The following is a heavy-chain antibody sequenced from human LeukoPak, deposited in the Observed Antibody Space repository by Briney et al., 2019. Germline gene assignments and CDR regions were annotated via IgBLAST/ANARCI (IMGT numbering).Heavy chain of an antibody. CDR2: IYYSGST. CDR3: ARHSRGEGTPSDY. D-gene: IGHD3-10*01. V-gene: IGHV4-39*01. J-gene: IGHJ4*02. Sequence: KPSETLALTFTVSGGALSRSRYYWGWVPPPPGKGLGWIGSIYYSGSTYYNPSLKSRVTISVDTSKNQFSLKLSSVTAADTAVYYCARHSRGEGTPSDYWGQGTLVTVSS. CDR1: GGALSRSRYY.